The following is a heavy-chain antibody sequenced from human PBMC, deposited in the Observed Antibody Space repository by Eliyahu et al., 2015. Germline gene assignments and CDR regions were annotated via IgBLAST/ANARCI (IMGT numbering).Heavy chain of an antibody. CDR1: GYTFXSYA. D-gene: IGHD3-3*01. J-gene: IGHJ4*02. CDR3: ARGGVTVFGVVHPLGY. V-gene: IGHV7-4-1*02. Sequence: QVQLVQSGSELKRPGASVIVSCKASGYTFXSYALNWVRQAPGRGLEWMGWINTNTEIPTYAQDFTGRFDFYVDTSVNTAYMQISSLKADDTAVYYCARGGVTVFGVVHPLGYWGQGTLVTVSS. CDR2: INTNTEIP.